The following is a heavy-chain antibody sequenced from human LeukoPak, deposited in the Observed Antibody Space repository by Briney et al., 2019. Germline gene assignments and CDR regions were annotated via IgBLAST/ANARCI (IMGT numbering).Heavy chain of an antibody. CDR3: ARDLGVVTAIGWFDP. D-gene: IGHD2-21*02. Sequence: SETLSLTRTVSGGSISSYYWSWIRQPPGKGLEWIGYIYYSGSTNYNPSLKSRVTISVDTSKNQFSLKLSSVTAADTAVYYCARDLGVVTAIGWFDPWGQGTLVTVSS. CDR2: IYYSGST. V-gene: IGHV4-59*01. CDR1: GGSISSYY. J-gene: IGHJ5*02.